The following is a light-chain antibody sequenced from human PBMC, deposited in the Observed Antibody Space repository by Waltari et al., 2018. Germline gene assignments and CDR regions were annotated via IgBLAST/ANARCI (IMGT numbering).Light chain of an antibody. CDR3: QSYDSSLSGVV. CDR1: SSNIGAPYD. CDR2: GNN. V-gene: IGLV1-40*01. Sequence: QSVLTQPPSVSGAPGQRVTIPCTGSSSNIGAPYDVPWYRHLPGTAPRLHIYGNNHRPSGVPDRFSGSKSGTSASLAITGLQAEDEADYYCQSYDSSLSGVVFGGGTKLTVL. J-gene: IGLJ2*01.